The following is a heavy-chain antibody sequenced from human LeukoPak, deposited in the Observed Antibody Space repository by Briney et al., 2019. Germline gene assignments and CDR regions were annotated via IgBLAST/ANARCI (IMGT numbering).Heavy chain of an antibody. V-gene: IGHV4-59*08. CDR3: ARALWGYAPDDYSSFDY. CDR2: IYYSGST. D-gene: IGHD4-11*01. CDR1: GGSISSYY. Sequence: SETLSLTCTVSGGSISSYYWSWIRKPPGKGLEWMGYIYYSGSTNYNPSLKSRVTISVDTSKNQFSLKLSSVTAADTAVYYCARALWGYAPDDYSSFDYWGQGTLVTVSS. J-gene: IGHJ4*02.